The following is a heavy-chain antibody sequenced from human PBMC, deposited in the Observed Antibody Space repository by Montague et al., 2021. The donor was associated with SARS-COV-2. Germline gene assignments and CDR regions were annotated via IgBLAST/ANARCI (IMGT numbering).Heavy chain of an antibody. J-gene: IGHJ3*01. D-gene: IGHD5-18*01. Sequence: SETLSLTCTVSGGSINNYYWGWIRQPPGKALEYIAYISEIGSTHRNPALKSRVTISVDPSRNQFYLDVNSVTAADTAVYYCAREGGRFQLWLRGDDAYALRGQGTMVTVSS. CDR3: AREGGRFQLWLRGDDAYAL. V-gene: IGHV4-59*01. CDR2: ISEIGST. CDR1: GGSINNYY.